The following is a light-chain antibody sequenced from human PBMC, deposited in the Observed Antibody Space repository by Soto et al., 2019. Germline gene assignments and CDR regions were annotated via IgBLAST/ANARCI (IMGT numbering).Light chain of an antibody. V-gene: IGKV1-39*01. Sequence: DIQMTQSPSSLSASVGDRVTITCRASQSISSYLNWYQQKPGKAPKLLIYAASRLQSGVPSMFSGRGSGTDFTLTISSLQPEDFETYYGQQSYSTPRTFGHGTNV. CDR1: QSISSY. CDR2: AAS. J-gene: IGKJ1*01. CDR3: QQSYSTPRT.